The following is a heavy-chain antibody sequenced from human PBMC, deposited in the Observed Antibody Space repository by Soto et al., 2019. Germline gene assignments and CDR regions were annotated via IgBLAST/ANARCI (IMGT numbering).Heavy chain of an antibody. CDR2: ISGSGGST. V-gene: IGHV3-23*01. Sequence: EVQLLESGGGLVQPGGSLRLSCAASGFTFSSYAMSWVRQAPGKGLEWVSGISGSGGSTYYADSVKGRFTISRDNSKNTLYLQRYSLRAEDTAVYYCAKDREYSSSFFDYWGQGTLVTVSS. CDR3: AKDREYSSSFFDY. CDR1: GFTFSSYA. J-gene: IGHJ4*02. D-gene: IGHD6-6*01.